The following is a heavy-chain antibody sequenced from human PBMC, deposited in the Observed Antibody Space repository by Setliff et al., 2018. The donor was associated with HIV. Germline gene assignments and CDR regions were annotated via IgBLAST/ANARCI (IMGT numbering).Heavy chain of an antibody. CDR3: ARVSPIVVLPAARGEYYFDY. D-gene: IGHD2-2*01. V-gene: IGHV3-7*01. CDR1: GFTFSSYW. CDR2: INQDGSEK. J-gene: IGHJ4*02. Sequence: QPGGSLRLSCAASGFTFSSYWMSWVRQAPGKGLEWVANINQDGSEKYSVDSVKGRFTISRDNAKNSLYLQMNSLRAEDTAVYYCARVSPIVVLPAARGEYYFDYWGQGSLVTVSS.